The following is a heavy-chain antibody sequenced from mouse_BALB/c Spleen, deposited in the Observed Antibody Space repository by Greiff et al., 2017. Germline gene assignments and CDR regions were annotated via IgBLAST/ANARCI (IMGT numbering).Heavy chain of an antibody. Sequence: EVMLVESGGGLVKPGGSLKLSCAASGFAFSSYDMSWVRQTPEKRLEWVAYISSGSSTIYYADTVKGRFTISRDNPKNTLFLQMTSLRSEDTAMYYCARSTVVDYYAMDYWGQGTSVTVSS. CDR2: ISSGSSTI. J-gene: IGHJ4*01. CDR3: ARSTVVDYYAMDY. CDR1: GFAFSSYD. V-gene: IGHV5-12-1*01. D-gene: IGHD1-1*01.